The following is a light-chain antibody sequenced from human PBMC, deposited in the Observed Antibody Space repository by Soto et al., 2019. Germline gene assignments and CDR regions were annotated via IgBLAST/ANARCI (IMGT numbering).Light chain of an antibody. J-gene: IGKJ5*01. CDR2: GAS. CDR1: QSVSSN. Sequence: EILMTQSPATLSVSPGERATLSCRASQSVSSNLAWYQQKPGQAPRLLIYGASTRATGFPARFSGSGSGTEFTLTISSLQSEDFAVYYCQQYNGWPITFGQGTRLEIK. V-gene: IGKV3-15*01. CDR3: QQYNGWPIT.